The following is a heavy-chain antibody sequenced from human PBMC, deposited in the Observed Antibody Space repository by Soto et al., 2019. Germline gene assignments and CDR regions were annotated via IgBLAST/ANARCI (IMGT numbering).Heavy chain of an antibody. V-gene: IGHV1-69*13. D-gene: IGHD4-17*01. J-gene: IGHJ6*02. CDR2: IIPIFGTA. Sequence: PSVKVSCKASGGTLSSYAISWVRQAPGQGLEWMGGIIPIFGTANYAQKFQGRVTITADESTSTAYMELSSLRSEDTAVYYCARGGRGGDSHNYYYGMDVWGQGTTVTVSS. CDR3: ARGGRGGDSHNYYYGMDV. CDR1: GGTLSSYA.